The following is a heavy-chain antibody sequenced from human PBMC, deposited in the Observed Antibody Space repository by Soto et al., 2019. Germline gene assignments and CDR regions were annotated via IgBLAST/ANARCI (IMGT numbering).Heavy chain of an antibody. V-gene: IGHV3-33*01. CDR2: VWFDGSIQ. Sequence: GSLRLSCVASGFTFSDYGIHWVRQAPDKGLEWVAVVWFDGSIQYYGDSVKGRFTISRDNSNNTVDLQMNNLRAEDTAVYYCARVDFGGNSYYFDYWGQGTPVTVSS. J-gene: IGHJ4*02. CDR3: ARVDFGGNSYYFDY. CDR1: GFTFSDYG. D-gene: IGHD1-7*01.